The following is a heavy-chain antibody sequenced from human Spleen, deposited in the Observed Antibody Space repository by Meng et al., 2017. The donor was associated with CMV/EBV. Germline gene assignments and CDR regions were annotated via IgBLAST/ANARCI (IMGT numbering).Heavy chain of an antibody. CDR2: FIPMFDTA. CDR1: GGTFSNYG. Sequence: SVKVSCKASGGTFSNYGFTWVRQAPGQRLEWMGAFIPMFDTANYAQKLQGRVTMTADKSTSTAYMELTSLTSEDTALYYCARRLMGGTTYDSWGQGTLVTVSS. J-gene: IGHJ5*01. V-gene: IGHV1-69*06. CDR3: ARRLMGGTTYDS. D-gene: IGHD1-7*01.